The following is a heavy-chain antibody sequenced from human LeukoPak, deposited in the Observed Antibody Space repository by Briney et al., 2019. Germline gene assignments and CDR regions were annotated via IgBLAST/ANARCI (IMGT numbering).Heavy chain of an antibody. Sequence: GGSLRLSCAASGFTFSSYWMSWVRQAPGKGLEWVANIKKDGSEKYYVDSVKGRFTISRDNAKNSLYLQMNSLRVEDTAAYYCAKVAKYYYGPETYYFFEQWGQGTPVTASS. CDR1: GFTFSSYW. CDR3: AKVAKYYYGPETYYFFEQ. V-gene: IGHV3-7*01. CDR2: IKKDGSEK. D-gene: IGHD3-10*01. J-gene: IGHJ4*02.